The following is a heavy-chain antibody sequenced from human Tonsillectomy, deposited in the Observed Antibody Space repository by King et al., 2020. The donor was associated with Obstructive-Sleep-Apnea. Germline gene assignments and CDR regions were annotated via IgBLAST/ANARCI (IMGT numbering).Heavy chain of an antibody. V-gene: IGHV2-26*01. J-gene: IGHJ6*02. CDR1: GFSLSNARVG. Sequence: VTLKESGPVLVKPTETLTLTCTVSGFSLSNARVGVGWIRQPPGKALEWLAHIFLNDEKAYSTSLKRRLTISKDTSKSQVVLTMTNMDPVDTATYYCARSWFGDYFHGMGVWGQGTTVTVSS. CDR3: ARSWFGDYFHGMGV. D-gene: IGHD3-10*01. CDR2: IFLNDEK.